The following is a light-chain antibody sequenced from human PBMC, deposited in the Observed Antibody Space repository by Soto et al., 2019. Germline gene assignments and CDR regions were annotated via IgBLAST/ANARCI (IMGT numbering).Light chain of an antibody. CDR1: QTISSW. CDR2: KAS. J-gene: IGKJ5*01. Sequence: DIQMTQSPSTLSGSVGDRVTITCRASQTISSWLAWYQQKPGKAPKLLIYKASTLKSGVPSRFSGSGSGTEFTLTISSLQPDDFATYDCQQYYSYPITFGQGTRLEIK. CDR3: QQYYSYPIT. V-gene: IGKV1-5*03.